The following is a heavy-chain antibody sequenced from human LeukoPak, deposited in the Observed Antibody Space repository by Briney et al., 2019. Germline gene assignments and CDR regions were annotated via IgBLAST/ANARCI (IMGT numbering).Heavy chain of an antibody. Sequence: PGGSLRLSCAASGFTFSSYGMSWVRQAPGKGLEWVSAISGSGGSTYYADSVKGRFTISRDNSKNTLYLQMNSLRPEDTAVYYCAKDWGPKFASGSSYLDSWGQGILVTVSS. CDR2: ISGSGGST. CDR1: GFTFSSYG. V-gene: IGHV3-23*01. D-gene: IGHD3-10*01. CDR3: AKDWGPKFASGSSYLDS. J-gene: IGHJ4*02.